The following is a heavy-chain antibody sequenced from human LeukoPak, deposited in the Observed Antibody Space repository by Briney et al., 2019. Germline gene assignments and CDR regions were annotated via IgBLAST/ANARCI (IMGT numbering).Heavy chain of an antibody. Sequence: SETLSLTCTVSGGSISSYYWSWIRQPPGKGLEWIGSIYHSGSTYYNPSLKSRVTISVDTSKNQFSLKLSSVTAADTAVYYCARLSSSGFFWGQGTLVTVSS. CDR1: GGSISSYY. CDR3: ARLSSSGFF. J-gene: IGHJ4*02. V-gene: IGHV4-59*08. D-gene: IGHD3-22*01. CDR2: IYHSGST.